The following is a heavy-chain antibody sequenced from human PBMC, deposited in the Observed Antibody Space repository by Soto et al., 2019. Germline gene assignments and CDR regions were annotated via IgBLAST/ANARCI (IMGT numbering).Heavy chain of an antibody. CDR1: GFSFSNCG. CDR2: ISYDGSIK. CDR3: AKSALPHPYYYSAMDV. J-gene: IGHJ6*02. V-gene: IGHV3-30*18. Sequence: QVQLVESGGGVVQPGRSLGLSCAVSGFSFSNCGMHWVRQAPGKGLEWVAVISYDGSIKYYADSVRGRFTISRDNSKNTLYLQVNSLRPDDTAVYYCAKSALPHPYYYSAMDVWGQGTTVTVSS.